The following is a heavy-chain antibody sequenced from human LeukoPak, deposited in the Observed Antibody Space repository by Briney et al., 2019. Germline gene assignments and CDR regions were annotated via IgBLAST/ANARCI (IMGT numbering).Heavy chain of an antibody. V-gene: IGHV3-23*01. CDR2: ISGSGGST. CDR1: GFTFSSYA. Sequence: SGGSLRLSGAASGFTFSSYAMSWLRQAPGKGLEWVSAISGSGGSTYYAGSVKGRFTISRENSKNTLYLQMNSLRAEDTAVYYCALGAVADLFDPWGQGTLVTVSS. D-gene: IGHD6-19*01. J-gene: IGHJ5*02. CDR3: ALGAVADLFDP.